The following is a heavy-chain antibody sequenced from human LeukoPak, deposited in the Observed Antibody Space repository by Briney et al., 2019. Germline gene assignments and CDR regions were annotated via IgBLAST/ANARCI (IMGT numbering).Heavy chain of an antibody. J-gene: IGHJ5*02. CDR1: GVSITGTTYY. Sequence: PSETLSLTCTVSGVSITGTTYYWAWFRQPPGKGLEWIGSLYPSGSTYYSPSLKSRVSILLDTSKSQLSLNVRSVTAADTAVYYCARRAGDWAVNWIDPWGQGTLVTVSS. V-gene: IGHV4-39*01. D-gene: IGHD2-21*02. CDR2: LYPSGST. CDR3: ARRAGDWAVNWIDP.